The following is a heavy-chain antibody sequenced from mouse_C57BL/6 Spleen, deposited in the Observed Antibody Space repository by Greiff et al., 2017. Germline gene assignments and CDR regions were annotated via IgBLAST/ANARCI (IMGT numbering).Heavy chain of an antibody. Sequence: VQLQQSGAELVRPGTSVKVSCKASGYAFTNYLIEWVKQRPGQGLEWIGVINPGSGGTNYNEKFKGKATLTADKSSSTAYMQLSSLTSEDSAVYFCARGDSSGYYYAMDYWGQGTSVTVSS. V-gene: IGHV1-54*01. CDR2: INPGSGGT. J-gene: IGHJ4*01. CDR1: GYAFTNYL. CDR3: ARGDSSGYYYAMDY. D-gene: IGHD3-2*02.